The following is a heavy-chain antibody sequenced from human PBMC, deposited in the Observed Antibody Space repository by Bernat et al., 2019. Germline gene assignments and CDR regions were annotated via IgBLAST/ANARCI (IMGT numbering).Heavy chain of an antibody. V-gene: IGHV3-30*18. CDR2: ISYDGSNK. D-gene: IGHD6-19*01. CDR3: AKGVQQWLRVSWFDP. CDR1: GFTFSSYG. Sequence: QVQLVESGGGVVQPGRSLRLSCAASGFTFSSYGMHWVRQAPGKGLEWVAVISYDGSNKYYADSVKGRFTISRDNSKNTLYLQMNSPRAEDTAVYYCAKGVQQWLRVSWFDPWGQGTLVTVSS. J-gene: IGHJ5*02.